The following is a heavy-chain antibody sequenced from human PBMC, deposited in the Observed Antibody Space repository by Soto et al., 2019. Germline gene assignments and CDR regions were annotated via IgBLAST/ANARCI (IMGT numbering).Heavy chain of an antibody. D-gene: IGHD1-1*01. J-gene: IGHJ4*02. CDR3: ARVRTVFDY. Sequence: SETLSLTCTVSGGSISSGDYYWSWIRQPPGKGLEWIGYIYYSGSTYYNPSLKSRVTISVDTSKNQFSLKLSSVTAADAAVYYCARVRTVFDYWGQGILVTVSS. CDR2: IYYSGST. V-gene: IGHV4-30-4*01. CDR1: GGSISSGDYY.